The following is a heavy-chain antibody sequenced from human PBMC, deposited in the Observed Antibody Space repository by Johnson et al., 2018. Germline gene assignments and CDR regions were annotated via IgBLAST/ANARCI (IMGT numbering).Heavy chain of an antibody. V-gene: IGHV3-30*18. D-gene: IGHD3-10*01. CDR3: AKAGGRYYLPFDP. Sequence: QVQLVQSGGGMVQPGNSLRLSCATSGFKYGMHWVRQAPGKGLEWVSMISYNGRNKLYADSVKGRFTISTDNSKKTLYLQMNNRRPDDTAVYYWAKAGGRYYLPFDPWGQGTLVTVSS. J-gene: IGHJ5*02. CDR2: ISYNGRNK. CDR1: GFKYG.